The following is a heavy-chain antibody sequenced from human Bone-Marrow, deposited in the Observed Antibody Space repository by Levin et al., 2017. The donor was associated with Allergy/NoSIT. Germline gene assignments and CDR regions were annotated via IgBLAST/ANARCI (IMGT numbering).Heavy chain of an antibody. J-gene: IGHJ3*01. CDR1: GYIFSKYG. Sequence: ASVKVSCKASGYIFSKYGITWVRQAPGQGLEWMGWISVYNGHTNYAQKFQGRVTMTTDTSTSTAYMDLRSLISDDTAVYFCARELNRPLDAIDVWGQGTMVTVSS. CDR2: ISVYNGHT. V-gene: IGHV1-18*01. D-gene: IGHD1-14*01. CDR3: ARELNRPLDAIDV.